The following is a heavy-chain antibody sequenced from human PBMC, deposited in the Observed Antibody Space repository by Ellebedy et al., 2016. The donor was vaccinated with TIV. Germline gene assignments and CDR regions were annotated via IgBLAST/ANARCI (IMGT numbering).Heavy chain of an antibody. CDR3: ARDQGWTGGATPRFDY. CDR1: GFSFSSHW. Sequence: GESLKIPCVGPGFSFSSHWMSWVRQAPGKGLEWVASIKQEGYDQSYVDSVEGRFTISRDNAKSSLYLQMTSLRAEDTAVYYCARDQGWTGGATPRFDYWGQGTLVTVSS. V-gene: IGHV3-7*01. CDR2: IKQEGYDQ. J-gene: IGHJ4*02. D-gene: IGHD2-15*01.